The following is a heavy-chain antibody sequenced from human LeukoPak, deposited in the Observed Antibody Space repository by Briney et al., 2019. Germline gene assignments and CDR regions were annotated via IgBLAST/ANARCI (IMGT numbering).Heavy chain of an antibody. CDR1: GGSISSYY. D-gene: IGHD3-10*01. V-gene: IGHV4-59*01. Sequence: SETLSLTCTVSGGSISSYYWSWIRKPPGKGLEGMGIIYYGGSTNYNPSLKSRVTISVDTSKNQFSLKLSSVTAADTAVYYCARAVHYSGTSDQYTGGWYYFDFWGQGTRVTVSS. J-gene: IGHJ4*02. CDR3: ARAVHYSGTSDQYTGGWYYFDF. CDR2: IYYGGST.